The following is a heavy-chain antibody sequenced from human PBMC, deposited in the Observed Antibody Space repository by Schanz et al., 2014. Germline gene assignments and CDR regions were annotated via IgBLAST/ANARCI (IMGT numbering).Heavy chain of an antibody. D-gene: IGHD4-17*01. CDR3: ARDGDRFYHNYYMDV. Sequence: VQLLESGGGLVQPGGSLRLSCAASGFTFSDYYMSWIRQAPGKGLEWVSYISGTTTYTNYADSVKGRFTISRDRFQNTLYLRMSSLRAEDTAVYYCARDGDRFYHNYYMDVWDKGTTVTVSS. CDR2: ISGTTTYT. J-gene: IGHJ6*03. V-gene: IGHV3-11*06. CDR1: GFTFSDYY.